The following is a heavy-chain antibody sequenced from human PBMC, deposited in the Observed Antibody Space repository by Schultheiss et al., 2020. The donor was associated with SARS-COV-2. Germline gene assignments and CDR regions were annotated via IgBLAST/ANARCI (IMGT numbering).Heavy chain of an antibody. CDR3: ASAGDYGDYVWISY. CDR2: ISAYNGNT. D-gene: IGHD4-17*01. V-gene: IGHV1-18*01. J-gene: IGHJ4*02. CDR1: GGTFSGYA. Sequence: ASVKVSCKASGGTFSGYAVSWVRQAPGQGLEWMGWISAYNGNTNYAQKLQGRVTMTTDTSTSTAYMELRSLRSEDTAVYYCASAGDYGDYVWISYWGQGTLVTVSS.